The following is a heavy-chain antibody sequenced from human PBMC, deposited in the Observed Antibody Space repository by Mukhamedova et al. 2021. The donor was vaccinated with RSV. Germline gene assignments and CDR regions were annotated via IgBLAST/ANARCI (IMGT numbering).Heavy chain of an antibody. CDR3: ARLYSSGWYWVDH. V-gene: IGHV3-33*01. J-gene: IGHJ4*02. Sequence: APGKGLEWVAVIWYDGSNINYADSVKGRFTISRDNSKNTLSLQMNSLRAEDTAVYYCARLYSSGWYWVDHWGQGTLVTVSS. CDR2: IWYDGSNI. D-gene: IGHD6-19*01.